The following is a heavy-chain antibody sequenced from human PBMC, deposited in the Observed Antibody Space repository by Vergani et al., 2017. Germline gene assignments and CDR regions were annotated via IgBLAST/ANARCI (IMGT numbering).Heavy chain of an antibody. V-gene: IGHV5-10-1*01. CDR3: ASPRPYYYDSSGTADAFDI. CDR2: IDPSDSYT. D-gene: IGHD3-22*01. Sequence: EVQLVQSGAEVKKPGESLTISCKGSGYSFTSYWIGWVRQMPGKGLEWMGRIDPSDSYTNYSPSFQGHVTISADKSISTAYLQWSSLKASDTAMYYCASPRPYYYDSSGTADAFDIWGQGTMVTVSS. J-gene: IGHJ3*02. CDR1: GYSFTSYW.